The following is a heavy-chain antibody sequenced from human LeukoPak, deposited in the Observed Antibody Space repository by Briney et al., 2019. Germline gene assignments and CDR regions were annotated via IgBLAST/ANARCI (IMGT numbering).Heavy chain of an antibody. CDR3: AKTRYYYGSGSAFDY. V-gene: IGHV3-23*01. CDR2: ISGSGVST. CDR1: GSTFSSYA. Sequence: GGFLRLSCAASGSTFSSYAMSWVRQAPGKGLGWVSAISGSGVSTYYADSVKGRFTISRDNSKNTLYLQMNSLRAEDTAVYYCAKTRYYYGSGSAFDYWGQGTLVTVSS. D-gene: IGHD3-10*01. J-gene: IGHJ4*02.